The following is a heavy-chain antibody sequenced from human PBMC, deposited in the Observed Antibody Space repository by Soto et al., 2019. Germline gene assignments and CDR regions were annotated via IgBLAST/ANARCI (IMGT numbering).Heavy chain of an antibody. Sequence: PGGSLRLSCAASGFTFSSYAMHWVRQAPGKGLEWVAVISYDGSNKYYADSVKGRFTISRDNSKNTLYLQMNSLRAEDTAVYYCASLYSSSWSQGDYWGQGTLVTVSS. CDR3: ASLYSSSWSQGDY. V-gene: IGHV3-30-3*01. D-gene: IGHD6-13*01. CDR1: GFTFSSYA. J-gene: IGHJ4*02. CDR2: ISYDGSNK.